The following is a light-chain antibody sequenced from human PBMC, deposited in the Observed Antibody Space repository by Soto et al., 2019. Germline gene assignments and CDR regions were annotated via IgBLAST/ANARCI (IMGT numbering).Light chain of an antibody. V-gene: IGLV2-8*01. CDR2: EVS. J-gene: IGLJ1*01. Sequence: QSALTQPPSASGSPGQSVTISCTGTSRDVGGYNFVSWYQQHPGKAPKLMIYEVSKRPSGVPDRFSGSKSDNTASLTVSGLQAEDEADYYCSSYAGSNNRYVFGTGTKVTVL. CDR3: SSYAGSNNRYV. CDR1: SRDVGGYNF.